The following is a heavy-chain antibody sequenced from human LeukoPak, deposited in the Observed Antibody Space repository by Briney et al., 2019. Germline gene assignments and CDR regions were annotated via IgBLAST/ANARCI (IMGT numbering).Heavy chain of an antibody. CDR3: AKFFGSTYYYDSSGYYPNTY. Sequence: PGGSLRLSCAASGFTFSSYAMSWVRQAPGKGLEWVSAISGSGGSTYYADSVKGRFTISRDNSKNTLYLQMNSLRAEDTAVYYCAKFFGSTYYYDSSGYYPNTYWGQGTLVTVSS. V-gene: IGHV3-23*01. CDR1: GFTFSSYA. D-gene: IGHD3-22*01. CDR2: ISGSGGST. J-gene: IGHJ4*02.